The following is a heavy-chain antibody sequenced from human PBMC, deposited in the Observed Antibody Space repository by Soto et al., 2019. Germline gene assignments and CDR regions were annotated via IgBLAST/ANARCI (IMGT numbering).Heavy chain of an antibody. CDR3: ARSGMGWYYYGMDV. Sequence: ASVKVSCKASGYTFTGYYMHWVRQAPGQGLEWMGWINPNSGGTNYAQKFQGRVTMTRDTSISTAYMELSRPRSDDTAVYYCARSGMGWYYYGMDVWGQGTTVTGSS. D-gene: IGHD3-10*01. J-gene: IGHJ6*02. CDR2: INPNSGGT. V-gene: IGHV1-2*02. CDR1: GYTFTGYY.